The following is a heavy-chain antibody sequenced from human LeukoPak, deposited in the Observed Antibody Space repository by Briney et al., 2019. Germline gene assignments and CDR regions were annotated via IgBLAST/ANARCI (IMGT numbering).Heavy chain of an antibody. Sequence: SETLSLTCTVSGVSSSSSYWSWIRQPPGKGLEWIGYINYSGSTNYNPSLKSRVTISVDTSKNQFSLKLRSVSAADTAVYYCARGSDPIVVVPTAFDYWGQGTLVTVSS. CDR3: ARGSDPIVVVPTAFDY. J-gene: IGHJ4*02. CDR1: GVSSSSSY. D-gene: IGHD2-2*01. V-gene: IGHV4-59*01. CDR2: INYSGST.